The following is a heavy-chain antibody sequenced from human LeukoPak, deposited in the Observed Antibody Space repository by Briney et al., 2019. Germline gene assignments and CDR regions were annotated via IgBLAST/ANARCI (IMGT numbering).Heavy chain of an antibody. CDR2: ISGSGSTI. V-gene: IGHV3-48*03. D-gene: IGHD5-24*01. Sequence: GGSLRLSCAASGFTFSTYGMNWVRQAPGKGLEWVSYISGSGSTIYYADSVKGRFTISRDNANNSLYLQMNSLRAEDTAVYYCVRSRWLQLGYFDCWGQGILVTVSS. J-gene: IGHJ4*02. CDR1: GFTFSTYG. CDR3: VRSRWLQLGYFDC.